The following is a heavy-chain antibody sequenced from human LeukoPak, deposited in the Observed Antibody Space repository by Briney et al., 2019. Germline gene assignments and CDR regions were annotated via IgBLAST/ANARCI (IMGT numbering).Heavy chain of an antibody. Sequence: GGSLRLSCAASGFTFSRYWMHWVRQAPGKGLLWVSRINSDGSSTYYADSVKGRFTTSRDNAKNALHLQMNSLTAEDTAVYYCVLDLFSSFSFDIWGQGTMVTVSS. CDR3: VLDLFSSFSFDI. D-gene: IGHD3/OR15-3a*01. CDR2: INSDGSST. CDR1: GFTFSRYW. J-gene: IGHJ3*02. V-gene: IGHV3-74*01.